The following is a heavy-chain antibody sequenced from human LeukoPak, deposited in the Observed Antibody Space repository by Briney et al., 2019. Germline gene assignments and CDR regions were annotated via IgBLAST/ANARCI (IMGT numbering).Heavy chain of an antibody. CDR3: TRVSGWNSYYYFYMDV. CDR1: GYNFGEYD. J-gene: IGHJ6*03. V-gene: IGHV3-49*03. D-gene: IGHD6-19*01. CDR2: IRTKPYGGAT. Sequence: AGRSLRLSCTASGYNFGEYDLSWFRQAPGKGLEWVGVIRTKPYGGATEYAASVKGRFTISRDDSKSIAYLQMDSLKTEDTAVYYCTRVSGWNSYYYFYMDVWGKGTTVTVSS.